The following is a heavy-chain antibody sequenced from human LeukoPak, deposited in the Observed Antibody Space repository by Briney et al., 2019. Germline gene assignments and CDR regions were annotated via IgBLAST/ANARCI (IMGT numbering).Heavy chain of an antibody. CDR1: GGSFSGYY. Sequence: PSETLSLTCAVYGGSFSGYYWSWIRQPPGKGLEWIGEINHSGSTNYNPSLKSRVTISVDTSKNQFSLKLSSVTAADTAVYYCARHHPAAGTYYFDYWGQGTLVTVSS. CDR2: INHSGST. D-gene: IGHD6-13*01. CDR3: ARHHPAAGTYYFDY. J-gene: IGHJ4*02. V-gene: IGHV4-34*01.